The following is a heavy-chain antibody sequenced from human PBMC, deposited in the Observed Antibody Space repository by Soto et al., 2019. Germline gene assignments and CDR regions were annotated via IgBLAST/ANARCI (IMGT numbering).Heavy chain of an antibody. J-gene: IGHJ3*02. CDR3: ARMTTVDAFDI. CDR2: IYYSGST. CDR1: GGSISSYY. Sequence: SETLSLTCTVSGGSISSYYWSWIRQPPGKGLEWIGYIYYSGSTNYNPSLKSRVTISVDTSKNQFSLKLSSVTAADTAVYYCARMTTVDAFDIWGQGTMVTVSS. V-gene: IGHV4-59*01. D-gene: IGHD4-17*01.